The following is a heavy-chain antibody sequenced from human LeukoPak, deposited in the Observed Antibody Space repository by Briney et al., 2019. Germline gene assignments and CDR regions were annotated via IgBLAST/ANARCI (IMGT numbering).Heavy chain of an antibody. J-gene: IGHJ4*02. CDR3: ARGKRSTDFDY. V-gene: IGHV1-8*03. CDR2: MNPNSGNT. Sequence: GASVEVSCKSSGYTFTNYDINWVRQATGQGLEWMGWMNPNSGNTGYAQKFQGRVTITWNTSISTAYMELSSLRSEDTAVYYCARGKRSTDFDYWGQGTLVTVSS. CDR1: GYTFTNYD. D-gene: IGHD1-1*01.